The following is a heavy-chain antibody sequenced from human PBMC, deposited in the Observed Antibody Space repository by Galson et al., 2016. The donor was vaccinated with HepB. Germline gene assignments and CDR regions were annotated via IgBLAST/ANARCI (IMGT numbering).Heavy chain of an antibody. Sequence: SETLSLTCTVFGGSISNYYWSWIRQPPGKGLEWIGYVYYSGTTTYNPSLKTRVTISIDTSRNQFSLRLTSVGGADTAVYYCARSLRYYDSPFQLWGQGTLVTVSS. CDR3: ARSLRYYDSPFQL. CDR2: VYYSGTT. J-gene: IGHJ1*01. D-gene: IGHD3-16*01. CDR1: GGSISNYY. V-gene: IGHV4-59*01.